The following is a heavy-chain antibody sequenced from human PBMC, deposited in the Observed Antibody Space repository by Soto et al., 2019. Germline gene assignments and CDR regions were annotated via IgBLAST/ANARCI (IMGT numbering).Heavy chain of an antibody. V-gene: IGHV4-39*01. D-gene: IGHD3-10*01. CDR2: IYYSGST. J-gene: IGHJ6*03. CDR1: GGSISSSSYS. CDR3: ARPGYGSGSFPYYYYYMDV. Sequence: QLQLQESGPGLVKPSETLSLTCTVSGGSISSSSYSWGWIRQPPGKGLEWIGSIYYSGSTYYNPSLKSRVTISVDTSKNQFSLKLSSVTAADTAVYYCARPGYGSGSFPYYYYYMDVWGKGTTVTVSS.